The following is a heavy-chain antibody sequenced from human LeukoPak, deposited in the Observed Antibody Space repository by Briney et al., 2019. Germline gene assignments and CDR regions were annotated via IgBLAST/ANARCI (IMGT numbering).Heavy chain of an antibody. V-gene: IGHV3-7*04. CDR1: GFTFSSYW. D-gene: IGHD2-21*02. CDR3: ARNRDSN. J-gene: IGHJ4*02. CDR2: IKKDGSEK. Sequence: QPGGSLRLSCAASGFTFSSYWMGWVRQAPGKGLEWVGNIKKDGSEKYYVDSVKGRFTISRDNAKKSLYLQTISLRAEYTAVYYCARNRDSNWGQGTLVTVSS.